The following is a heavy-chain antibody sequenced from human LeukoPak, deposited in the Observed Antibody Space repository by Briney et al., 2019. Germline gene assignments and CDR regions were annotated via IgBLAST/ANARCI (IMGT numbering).Heavy chain of an antibody. CDR3: ARELRYDAFDI. Sequence: PGGSLRLSSAGSEFTFSSYVMHWVHQAPGKGLEWVAVISYDGSNKYYADSVKGRFTISRDNSKNTLYLQMNSLRAEDTAVYYCARELRYDAFDIWGQGTMVTVSS. D-gene: IGHD5-12*01. CDR1: EFTFSSYV. J-gene: IGHJ3*02. CDR2: ISYDGSNK. V-gene: IGHV3-30-3*01.